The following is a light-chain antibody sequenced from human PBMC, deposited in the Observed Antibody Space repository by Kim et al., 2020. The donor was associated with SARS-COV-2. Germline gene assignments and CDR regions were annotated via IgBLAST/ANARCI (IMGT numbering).Light chain of an antibody. CDR2: WAS. V-gene: IGKV4-1*01. Sequence: ATINCKASQSVLYSSNNKNYLAWYQQKPGQPPKLLIYWASTRESGVPDRFSGSGSGTDFTLTISSLQAEDVAVYYCQQYYSTPPTFGQGTKLEIK. CDR1: QSVLYSSNNKNY. J-gene: IGKJ2*01. CDR3: QQYYSTPPT.